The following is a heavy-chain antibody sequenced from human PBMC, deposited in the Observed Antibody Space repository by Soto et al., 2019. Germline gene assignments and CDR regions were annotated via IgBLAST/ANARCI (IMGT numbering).Heavy chain of an antibody. V-gene: IGHV3-7*03. Sequence: EVQLVESGGGLVQPGGSLRLSCAASGFTFSSYWMSWVRQAPGKGREWVANIKQDGSEKYYVDSVKGRFTIARDNAKNSLYLQMNRLRAEDTAVYYCAREGFVFWSGRPNYYYGMDVWGQGTTVTVSS. CDR2: IKQDGSEK. CDR3: AREGFVFWSGRPNYYYGMDV. CDR1: GFTFSSYW. J-gene: IGHJ6*02. D-gene: IGHD3-3*01.